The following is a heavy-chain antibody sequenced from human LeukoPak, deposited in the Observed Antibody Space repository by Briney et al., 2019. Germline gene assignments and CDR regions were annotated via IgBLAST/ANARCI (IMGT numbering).Heavy chain of an antibody. J-gene: IGHJ4*02. CDR2: IYYSGGT. V-gene: IGHV4-59*01. D-gene: IGHD3-22*01. CDR3: ARIMGDSSGYYYYDY. CDR1: GGSISSYY. Sequence: SETLSLTCTVSGGSISSYYWSWIRQPPGQGLEWIGYIYYSGGTTYNPSLKSRVAISVATSKNQFSLKLSSVTAADTAVYYCARIMGDSSGYYYYDYWGQGTLVTVSS.